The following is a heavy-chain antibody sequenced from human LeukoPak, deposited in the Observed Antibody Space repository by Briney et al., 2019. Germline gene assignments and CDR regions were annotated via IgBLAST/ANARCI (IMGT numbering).Heavy chain of an antibody. D-gene: IGHD6-6*01. CDR3: AREADEYSTSQAFDY. CDR1: GGSISSSSYY. V-gene: IGHV4-39*07. Sequence: SETLSLTCTVSGGSISSSSYYWGGIRQPPGKGLEWSGSIYYSGSTYYNPSLKSRVTISLYTSKNQFSLKLSSVTAADMAVYYCAREADEYSTSQAFDYWGQGTLVTVSS. CDR2: IYYSGST. J-gene: IGHJ4*02.